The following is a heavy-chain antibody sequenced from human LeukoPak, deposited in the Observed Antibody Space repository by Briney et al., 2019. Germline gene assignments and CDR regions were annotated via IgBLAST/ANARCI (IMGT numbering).Heavy chain of an antibody. CDR3: ARGYCTNGVCYTWGTFDY. CDR2: INQSGST. Sequence: PSETLSLTCAVYGGSFSGYYWSWIRQPPGKGLEWIGEINQSGSTNYNPSLKSRVTISVDTSKNQFSLKLSSVTAADTAVYYCARGYCTNGVCYTWGTFDYWGQGTLVTVSS. V-gene: IGHV4-34*01. D-gene: IGHD2-8*01. J-gene: IGHJ4*02. CDR1: GGSFSGYY.